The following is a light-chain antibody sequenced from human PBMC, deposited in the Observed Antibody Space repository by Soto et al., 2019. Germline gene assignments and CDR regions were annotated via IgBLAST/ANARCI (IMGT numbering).Light chain of an antibody. Sequence: DNVFSLSPCTLSLSQGERATLYCRASQSVSSNHLAWYQQKPGQAPRLLIYGGSSRATGIPDRFSGSGSGTDFTLTISRLEPEDFAVYYCQQYGRSPTTFGQGTKVDTK. CDR2: GGS. V-gene: IGKV3-20*01. CDR1: QSVSSNH. CDR3: QQYGRSPTT. J-gene: IGKJ1*01.